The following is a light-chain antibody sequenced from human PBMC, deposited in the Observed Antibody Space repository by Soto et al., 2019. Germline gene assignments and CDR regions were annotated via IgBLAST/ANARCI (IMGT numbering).Light chain of an antibody. Sequence: QSALTQPASVSGSPGQSITISCTGTSSDVGGYNYVSWYQHHPGKAPKLLIYDVSNRPSGISNRFSGSKSDNTASLTISGLRPEDEADYYCSSYTTSNTRQIVFGTGTKSPS. CDR1: SSDVGGYNY. CDR2: DVS. CDR3: SSYTTSNTRQIV. V-gene: IGLV2-14*03. J-gene: IGLJ1*01.